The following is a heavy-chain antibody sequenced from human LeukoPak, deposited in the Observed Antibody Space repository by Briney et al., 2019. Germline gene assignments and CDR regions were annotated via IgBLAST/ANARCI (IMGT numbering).Heavy chain of an antibody. J-gene: IGHJ4*02. V-gene: IGHV4-39*07. Sequence: SETLSLTCTVSGGSISSSTYYWSWIRQPPGKGLEWIGEINHSGSTNYNPSLKSRVTISVDTSKNQFSLKLSSVTAADTAVYYCAGFTVRTMCNYWGQGTLVAVSS. CDR2: INHSGST. CDR1: GGSISSSTYY. D-gene: IGHD1/OR15-1a*01. CDR3: AGFTVRTMCNY.